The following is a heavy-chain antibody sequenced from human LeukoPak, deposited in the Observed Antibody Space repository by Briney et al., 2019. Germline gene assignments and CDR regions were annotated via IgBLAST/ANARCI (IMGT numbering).Heavy chain of an antibody. V-gene: IGHV3-30-3*01. CDR3: ARGDYDSSGYLDY. CDR1: GFTFSSYA. J-gene: IGHJ4*02. Sequence: PGGSLRLSCAASGFTFSSYAMHLVRQAPCKGLEWVAVISYDGSNKYYADSVKGRFTVSRDNSKNTLYLQMNSLRAEDTAVYYCARGDYDSSGYLDYWGQGTLVTVSS. CDR2: ISYDGSNK. D-gene: IGHD3-22*01.